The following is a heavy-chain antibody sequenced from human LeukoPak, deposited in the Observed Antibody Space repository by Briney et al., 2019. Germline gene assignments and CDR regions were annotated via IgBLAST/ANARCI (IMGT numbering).Heavy chain of an antibody. CDR3: GTASNGY. CDR2: IYYSGST. Sequence: SETLSLTCTVSGGSIRSSYYYWGWIRQPPGKGLEWIGYIYYSGSTNYNPSLKSRVTISVDTSKNQFSLKLSSVTAADTAVYYCGTASNGYWGQGTLVTVSS. J-gene: IGHJ4*02. V-gene: IGHV4-61*05. CDR1: GGSIRSSYYY. D-gene: IGHD5-18*01.